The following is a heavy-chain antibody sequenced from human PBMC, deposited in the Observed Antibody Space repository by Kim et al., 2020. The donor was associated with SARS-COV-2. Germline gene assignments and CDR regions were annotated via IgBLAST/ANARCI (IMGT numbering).Heavy chain of an antibody. Sequence: GESLKISCKGSGYSFTSYWIAWVRQMPGKGLEWMGIIYPGDSRTRYSPSFQGQVTISADKSISTAYLQWVSLKASDTAMYYCARTEYYSDSSGFYYDAFDFWGQGTMVTVSS. J-gene: IGHJ3*01. CDR2: IYPGDSRT. D-gene: IGHD3-22*01. CDR1: GYSFTSYW. CDR3: ARTEYYSDSSGFYYDAFDF. V-gene: IGHV5-51*01.